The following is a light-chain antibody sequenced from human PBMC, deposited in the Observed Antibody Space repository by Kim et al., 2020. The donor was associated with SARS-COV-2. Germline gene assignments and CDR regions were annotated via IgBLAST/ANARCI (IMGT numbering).Light chain of an antibody. CDR1: QSVSSSY. V-gene: IGKV3-20*01. CDR2: GAS. Sequence: EIVLTQSPGTLSLSPGERATLSCRASQSVSSSYLAWYQQKPAQAPRLLIYGASSRATGIPDRFSGSGSGTDFTLTISRLEPEDFAVYYCQQYGSSYTFGQGTKLEI. J-gene: IGKJ2*01. CDR3: QQYGSSYT.